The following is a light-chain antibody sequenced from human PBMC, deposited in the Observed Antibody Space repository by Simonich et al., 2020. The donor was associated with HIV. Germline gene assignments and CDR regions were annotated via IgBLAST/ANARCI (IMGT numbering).Light chain of an antibody. CDR3: QQANAFPYT. CDR1: QSIRSW. J-gene: IGKJ2*01. CDR2: KAS. V-gene: IGKV1-5*03. Sequence: DIQMTQSPSTLSAAVGDRVTITCRASQSIRSWLAWYQQKPGKAPKLLIYKASSLESGVPSRFSGSGSGTEFTLTISSLQPDDFATYYCQQANAFPYTFGQGTKLEIK.